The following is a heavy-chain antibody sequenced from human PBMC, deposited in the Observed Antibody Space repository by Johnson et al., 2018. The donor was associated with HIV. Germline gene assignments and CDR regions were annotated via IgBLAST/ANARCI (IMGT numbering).Heavy chain of an antibody. Sequence: QVQLVESGGGLVKPGGSLRLSCAASEFTFSDYYMTWIRQAPGKGLEWLSYISSSGSTIYYADSVKGRFTISRDNSKNTLYLQMNSLRAEDTAVYYCAKGLAWVGDSKFACDIWGQGTMVTVSS. D-gene: IGHD1-26*01. J-gene: IGHJ3*02. CDR2: ISSSGSTI. V-gene: IGHV3-11*04. CDR3: AKGLAWVGDSKFACDI. CDR1: EFTFSDYY.